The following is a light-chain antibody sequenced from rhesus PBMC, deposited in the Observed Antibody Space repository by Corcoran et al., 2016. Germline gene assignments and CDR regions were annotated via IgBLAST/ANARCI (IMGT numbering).Light chain of an antibody. Sequence: QAALTQPPSMSGSPGQSVTISCTGTSSDIAGYNRVSWYQQHPGKAPKLMICEVSQRPSGVSDRFSGSKSGNTASLTISGLQADDEADYFCSSYAGYNTYTFGPGTRLTVL. V-gene: IGLV2-23*02. CDR1: SSDIAGYNR. CDR3: SSYAGYNTYT. CDR2: EVS. J-gene: IGLJ1*01.